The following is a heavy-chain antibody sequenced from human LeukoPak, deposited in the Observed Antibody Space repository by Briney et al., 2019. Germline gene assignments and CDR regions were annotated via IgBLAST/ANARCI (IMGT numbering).Heavy chain of an antibody. CDR2: IYSGGST. J-gene: IGHJ4*02. D-gene: IGHD4-23*01. Sequence: GGSLRLSCAASGFTVSSNYMSWVRRAPGKGLEWVSVIYSGGSTYYADSVKGRFTISRDNSKNTLYLQMNSLRAEDTAVYYCARGPAFEASDYVGYYFDYWGQGTLVTVSS. CDR3: ARGPAFEASDYVGYYFDY. V-gene: IGHV3-53*01. CDR1: GFTVSSNY.